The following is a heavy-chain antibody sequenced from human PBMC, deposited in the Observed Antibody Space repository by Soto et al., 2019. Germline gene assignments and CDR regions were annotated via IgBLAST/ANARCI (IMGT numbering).Heavy chain of an antibody. CDR2: IYYSGST. CDR3: ARDNRDYGDPTGYYYGMDV. CDR1: GGSISSGGYY. V-gene: IGHV4-31*03. D-gene: IGHD4-17*01. J-gene: IGHJ6*02. Sequence: PSETLSLTCTVSGGSISSGGYYWSWIRQHPGKGLEWIGYIYYSGSTYYNPSLKSRVTISVDTSKNQFSLKLSSVTAADTAVYYCARDNRDYGDPTGYYYGMDVWGQGTTVTV.